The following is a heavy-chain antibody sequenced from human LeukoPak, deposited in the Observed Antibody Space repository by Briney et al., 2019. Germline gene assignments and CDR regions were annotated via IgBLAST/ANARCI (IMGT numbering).Heavy chain of an antibody. Sequence: GGSLRLSCAASGFTFTNFWLNWVRQTPGKGLMWVSRIQTDGSTRYAESVKGRFTISRDNAKNTVYLQMNTLSAEDTAIYYCARGLHWNDFNWFDSWGQGTLVTVSS. D-gene: IGHD1-1*01. CDR3: ARGLHWNDFNWFDS. J-gene: IGHJ5*01. V-gene: IGHV3-74*01. CDR1: GFTFTNFW. CDR2: IQTDGST.